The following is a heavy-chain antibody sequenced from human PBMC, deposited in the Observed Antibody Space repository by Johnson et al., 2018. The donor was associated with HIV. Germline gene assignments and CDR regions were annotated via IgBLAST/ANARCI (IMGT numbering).Heavy chain of an antibody. V-gene: IGHV3-74*01. J-gene: IGHJ3*02. CDR1: GFTFSSSW. D-gene: IGHD3-10*01. CDR2: MNSDGSST. Sequence: VQLVESGVGLVQPGASLRLSCSASGFTFSSSWMHWVRQAPGKGLVWVSRMNSDGSSTSYADSVTGRIPISRDNAKNTLYLQMNSLRAEDTAVYYCARDRVWFGELYAFDIWGQGTMVTVSS. CDR3: ARDRVWFGELYAFDI.